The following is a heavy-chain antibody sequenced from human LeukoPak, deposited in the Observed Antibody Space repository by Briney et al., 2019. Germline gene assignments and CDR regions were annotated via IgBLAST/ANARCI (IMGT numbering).Heavy chain of an antibody. CDR3: ASRDYDFWSGYSDY. CDR2: IYTSGRT. D-gene: IGHD3-3*01. J-gene: IGHJ4*02. Sequence: MTSQTLSLTCTVSGSSISSGSYYWTWIRQPAGRGLEWIGHIYTSGRTNHNPSLKSRVTISVDTSKNQFSLKLSSVTAADTAVYYCASRDYDFWSGYSDYWGQGTLVTVSS. CDR1: GSSISSGSYY. V-gene: IGHV4-61*09.